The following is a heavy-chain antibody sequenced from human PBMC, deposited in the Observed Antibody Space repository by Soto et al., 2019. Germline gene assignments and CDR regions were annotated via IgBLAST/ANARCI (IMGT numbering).Heavy chain of an antibody. D-gene: IGHD4-4*01. J-gene: IGHJ6*02. Sequence: SQTLSLTCAISGDSVSSNSAAWNWIRQSPSRGLEWLGRTYYRSKWYNDYAVSVKSRITINPDTSKNQFSLQLNSVTPEDTAVYYCARGTDNHYSGDDYYYGMDVWGQGTTVTVSS. CDR3: ARGTDNHYSGDDYYYGMDV. CDR2: TYYRSKWYN. CDR1: GDSVSSNSAA. V-gene: IGHV6-1*01.